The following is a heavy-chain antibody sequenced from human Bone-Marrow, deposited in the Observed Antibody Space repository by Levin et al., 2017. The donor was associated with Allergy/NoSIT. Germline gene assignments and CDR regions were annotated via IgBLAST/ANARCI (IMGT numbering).Heavy chain of an antibody. CDR1: GVTVRKNS. Sequence: GGSLRLSCEASGVTVRKNSMSWVRQAPGKGLEWVSIIYTDGSTYYADSVTGRFTTFRDTSPNMVFLQMVSLRGDDPGEYCGAGDCTGAELGWNGVLRRNPYEYHYIDVWGRGTMVIVSS. D-gene: IGHD1-1*01. J-gene: IGHJ6*03. CDR2: IYTDGST. V-gene: IGHV3-66*01. CDR3: AGDCTGAELGWNGVLRRNPYEYHYIDV.